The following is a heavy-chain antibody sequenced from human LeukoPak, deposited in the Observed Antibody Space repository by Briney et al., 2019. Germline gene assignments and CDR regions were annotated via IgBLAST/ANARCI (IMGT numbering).Heavy chain of an antibody. D-gene: IGHD5-24*01. CDR3: ARLYLPATRSDY. CDR2: IYHSGRT. Sequence: PSETLSLTCTVSGGSISSYYWSWIRQPPGKGLEWIGSIYHSGRTFYNPSLKSRVTISVDTSKNQFSLKLTSVTAADTAVYYCARLYLPATRSDYWGQGTLVTVSS. V-gene: IGHV4-59*08. J-gene: IGHJ4*02. CDR1: GGSISSYY.